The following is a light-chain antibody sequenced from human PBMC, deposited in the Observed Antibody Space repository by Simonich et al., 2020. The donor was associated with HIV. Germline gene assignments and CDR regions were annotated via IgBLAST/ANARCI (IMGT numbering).Light chain of an antibody. CDR1: SSDVGGYNY. J-gene: IGLJ3*02. CDR2: DVT. V-gene: IGLV2-11*01. Sequence: QSALTQPRSVSGSPGQSVTISCTGTSSDVGGYNYVSWYQQHPGKAPKLMIYDVTQRPSGVPDRFSGSKSDNTASLTISGLQAEDEANYYCSSYAGIYTFCVFGGGSKLTVL. CDR3: SSYAGIYTFCV.